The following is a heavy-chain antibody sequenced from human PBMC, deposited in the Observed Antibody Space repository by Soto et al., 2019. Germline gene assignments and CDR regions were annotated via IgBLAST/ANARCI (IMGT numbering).Heavy chain of an antibody. CDR1: GGSFSSYA. J-gene: IGHJ6*01. CDR3: ASDLFISRAERLAAPGPGGLDF. V-gene: IGHV1-69*01. Sequence: SVQVSCKGSGGSFSSYAISWGRHAPGQGLAWMGGIIPVFGTANYAQKFQGRVTITADESTSTVYMELSSLRSEDTATYYCASDLFISRAERLAAPGPGGLDFWWQGTTVTV. D-gene: IGHD6-13*01. CDR2: IIPVFGTA.